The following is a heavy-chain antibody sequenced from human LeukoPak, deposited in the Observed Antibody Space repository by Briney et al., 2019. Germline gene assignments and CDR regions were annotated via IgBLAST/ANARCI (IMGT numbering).Heavy chain of an antibody. J-gene: IGHJ3*02. CDR1: GFTFSSYA. Sequence: GRSLRLSCAASGFTFSSYAMHWVRQAPGKGLEWVAVISCDGSNKYYADSVKGRFTISRDNSKNTLYLQMNSLRAEDTAVYYCARDRYYDHDAFDIWGQGTMVTVSS. CDR2: ISCDGSNK. D-gene: IGHD3-22*01. CDR3: ARDRYYDHDAFDI. V-gene: IGHV3-30-3*01.